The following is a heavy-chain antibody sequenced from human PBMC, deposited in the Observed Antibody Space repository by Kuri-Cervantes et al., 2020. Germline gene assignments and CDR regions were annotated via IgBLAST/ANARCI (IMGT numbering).Heavy chain of an antibody. V-gene: IGHV3-11*01. CDR3: ARDYSNKGLDY. D-gene: IGHD4-11*01. J-gene: IGHJ4*02. CDR1: GFTFSDYY. CDR2: ISSSGSTI. Sequence: GESPKISCAASGFTFSDYYMSWIRQAPGKGLEWVSYISSSGSTIYYADSVKGRFTISRDNAKNSLYLQMNSLRAEDTAVYYCARDYSNKGLDYWGQGTLVTVSS.